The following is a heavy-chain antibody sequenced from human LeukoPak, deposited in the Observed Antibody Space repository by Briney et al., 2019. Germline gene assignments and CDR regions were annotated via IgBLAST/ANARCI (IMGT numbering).Heavy chain of an antibody. CDR2: IKSKTDGGTT. D-gene: IGHD3-3*01. CDR3: TTVLGYDFWSGYYGVNY. J-gene: IGHJ4*02. CDR1: GFTFSSYS. V-gene: IGHV3-15*01. Sequence: GGSLRLSCAASGFTFSSYSMSWVRQAPGKGLEWVGRIKSKTDGGTTDYAAPVKGRFTISRDDSKNTLYLQMNSLKTEDTAVYYCTTVLGYDFWSGYYGVNYWGQGTLVTVSS.